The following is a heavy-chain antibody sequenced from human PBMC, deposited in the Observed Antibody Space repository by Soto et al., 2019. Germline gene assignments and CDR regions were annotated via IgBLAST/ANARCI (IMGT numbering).Heavy chain of an antibody. Sequence: EVQLVESGGGLVQPGGSLKLSCAASGFTFSGAGMHWVRQASGKGLEWVGRIRTKDNNYATAYAASVKSRFTISRDDSKSMMYLQINSLKTEDTAVYYCKSGDWDYDLWGQGTLVTVSS. CDR2: IRTKDNNYAT. D-gene: IGHD2-21*02. J-gene: IGHJ5*02. CDR3: KSGDWDYDL. V-gene: IGHV3-73*02. CDR1: GFTFSGAG.